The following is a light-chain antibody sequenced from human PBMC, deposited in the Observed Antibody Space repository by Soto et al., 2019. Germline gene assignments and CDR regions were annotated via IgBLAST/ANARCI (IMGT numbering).Light chain of an antibody. J-gene: IGKJ2*01. Sequence: DIHMTQSPSSLSASVGDRFTITCQASQDISNYLNWYQQKPGKAPKLLIYDASNLETGVPSRYSGSGSGTDFTFTISSLQTEDISTDYCQQYDNLPYTFGQGTKLEIK. CDR3: QQYDNLPYT. CDR2: DAS. V-gene: IGKV1-33*01. CDR1: QDISNY.